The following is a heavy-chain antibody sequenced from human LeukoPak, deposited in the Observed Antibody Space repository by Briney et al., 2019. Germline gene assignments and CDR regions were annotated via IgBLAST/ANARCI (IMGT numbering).Heavy chain of an antibody. D-gene: IGHD3-22*01. Sequence: PGGSLRLSCAASGFTFSSYWMSWVRQAPGKGLEWVANIKQDGSEKYYVDSVKGRFTISRDNAKNSLYLQMNSLGAEDTAVYYCARDASYYYDSSGYLDYWGQGTLVTVSS. CDR3: ARDASYYYDSSGYLDY. J-gene: IGHJ4*02. CDR2: IKQDGSEK. V-gene: IGHV3-7*01. CDR1: GFTFSSYW.